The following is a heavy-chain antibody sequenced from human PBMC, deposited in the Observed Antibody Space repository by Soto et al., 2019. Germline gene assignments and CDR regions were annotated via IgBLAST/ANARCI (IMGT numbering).Heavy chain of an antibody. Sequence: QVQLVESGGGVVQPGRSLRLSCAASGFTFSSYGMHWVRQAPGKGLEWVAVISYDGSNKYYADSVKGRFTISRDNSKNALYLQMNSRISEDTAVYYFATLSSCSGGSCSYFGYWGQGTLVTVSS. J-gene: IGHJ4*02. CDR1: GFTFSSYG. V-gene: IGHV3-30*03. CDR2: ISYDGSNK. CDR3: ATLSSCSGGSCSYFGY. D-gene: IGHD2-15*01.